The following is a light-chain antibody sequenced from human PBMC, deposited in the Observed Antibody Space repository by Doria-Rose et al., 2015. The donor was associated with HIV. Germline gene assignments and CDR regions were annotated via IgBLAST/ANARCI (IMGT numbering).Light chain of an antibody. CDR3: QQYYDTPS. CDR2: WAS. CDR1: QSLLYTSKNY. Sequence: VLTQSPESLGMSLGERATLNCKSNQSLLYTSKNYLAWYQQKPGQPPKLLIYWASTRQSGVPARFSGRGSGTDFTLTISSLEAEDVAVYYCQQYYDTPSFGPGTTVDIK. V-gene: IGKV4-1*01. J-gene: IGKJ3*01.